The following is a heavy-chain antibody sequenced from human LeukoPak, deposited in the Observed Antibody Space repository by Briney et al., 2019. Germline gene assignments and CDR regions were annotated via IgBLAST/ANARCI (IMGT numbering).Heavy chain of an antibody. CDR3: ARGEGERYYVNYFDY. CDR2: LYYSGST. V-gene: IGHV4-59*11. CDR1: GGSFTSHY. Sequence: SETLSLTCSVSGGSFTSHYWSWFRQPPGKGLEWIAYLYYSGSTNYHPSLKSRATMSIDTSKNQFSLNLGSVTAADTAVYYCARGEGERYYVNYFDYWGHGILVTLSS. D-gene: IGHD1-26*01. J-gene: IGHJ4*03.